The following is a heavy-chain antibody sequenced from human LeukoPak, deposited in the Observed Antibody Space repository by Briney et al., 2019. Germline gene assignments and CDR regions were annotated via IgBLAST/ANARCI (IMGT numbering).Heavy chain of an antibody. J-gene: IGHJ4*02. D-gene: IGHD5-18*01. CDR3: ARGYNYGQID. CDR1: GYTFTGYY. Sequence: ASVKVSCKASGYTFTGYYMHWVRQAPGQGLEWMGWINPNSGGTNCAQKFQGRVTMTRDASISTAYMELSSLRSDDTAVYYCARGYNYGQIDWGQGTLVTVSS. CDR2: INPNSGGT. V-gene: IGHV1-2*02.